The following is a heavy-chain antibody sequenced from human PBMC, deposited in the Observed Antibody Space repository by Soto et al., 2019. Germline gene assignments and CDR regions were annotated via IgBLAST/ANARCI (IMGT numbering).Heavy chain of an antibody. Sequence: SETLSLTCTVSGGSISSYYWSWIRQPPGKGLEWIGYIYYSGSTNYNPSLKSRVTISVDTSKNQFSLKLSSVTAAVTAVYYCARQPLGVYYDSSGRPAFDIWGQGTMVTVSS. D-gene: IGHD3-22*01. CDR1: GGSISSYY. J-gene: IGHJ3*02. CDR3: ARQPLGVYYDSSGRPAFDI. CDR2: IYYSGST. V-gene: IGHV4-59*08.